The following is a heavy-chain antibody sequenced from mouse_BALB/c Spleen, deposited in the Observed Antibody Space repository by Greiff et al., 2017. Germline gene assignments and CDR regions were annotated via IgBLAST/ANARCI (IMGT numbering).Heavy chain of an antibody. CDR2: ISSGGSYT. D-gene: IGHD2-3*01. J-gene: IGHJ4*01. CDR1: GFTFSSYA. CDR3: ARADGYHYAMDY. V-gene: IGHV5-9-4*01. Sequence: EVKLVESGGGLVKPGGSLKLSCAASGFTFSSYAMSWVRQSPEKRLEWVAEISSGGSYTYYPDTVTGRFTISRDNAKNTLYLEMSSLRSEDTAMYYCARADGYHYAMDYWGQGTSVTVSS.